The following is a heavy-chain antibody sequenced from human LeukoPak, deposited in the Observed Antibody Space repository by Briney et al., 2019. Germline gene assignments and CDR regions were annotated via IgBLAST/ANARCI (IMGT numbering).Heavy chain of an antibody. J-gene: IGHJ6*02. D-gene: IGHD3-22*01. CDR1: GGSISSYY. Sequence: SETLSLTCTVSGGSISSYYWSWIRQPAGKGLEWIGRIYTSGSTNYNPSLKSRVTMSVDTSKNQFSLRLSSVTAADTAVYYCARDRVESSGYYYYYGMDVWGQGTTVTVPS. CDR3: ARDRVESSGYYYYYGMDV. CDR2: IYTSGST. V-gene: IGHV4-4*07.